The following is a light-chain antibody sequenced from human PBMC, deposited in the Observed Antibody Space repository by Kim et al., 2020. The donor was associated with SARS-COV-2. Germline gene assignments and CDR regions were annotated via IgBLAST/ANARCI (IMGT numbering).Light chain of an antibody. CDR2: DAS. Sequence: SVGDRVPIPCPARQGIGHAFALYPQEPGKGPKLLIFDASRLESWGPSRFSGSGSGTDFTLTISSLQPEDFSTYYCQQFYNYPFTFGQGTKLEI. CDR3: QQFYNYPFT. CDR1: QGIGHA. J-gene: IGKJ2*01. V-gene: IGKV1D-13*01.